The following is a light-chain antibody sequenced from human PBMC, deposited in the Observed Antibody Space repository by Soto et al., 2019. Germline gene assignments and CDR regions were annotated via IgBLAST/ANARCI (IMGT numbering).Light chain of an antibody. V-gene: IGKV3-15*01. Sequence: EIVMTQSPATLSLSPGERATLSCRASQTIDNTLAWYQRKPGPAPRLLIYHASTRATGVPARFSGSGSETELTLTIRSLQSEDFAVYYCQQYNNWHSFGQGTRLEIK. CDR2: HAS. J-gene: IGKJ5*01. CDR1: QTIDNT. CDR3: QQYNNWHS.